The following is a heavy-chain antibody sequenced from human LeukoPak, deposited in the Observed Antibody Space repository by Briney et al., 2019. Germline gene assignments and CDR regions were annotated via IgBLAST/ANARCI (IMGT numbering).Heavy chain of an antibody. J-gene: IGHJ4*02. CDR1: GFTFIDYD. CDR2: IGIRGDT. Sequence: GGSLRLSCAASGFTFIDYDMHWVRQVIAKGLEWVSAIGIRGDTHYSGSVKGRFTISRENAESSLYLQMNSLRAEDAAVYYCARGGIQVSGIDEFDYWGQGTLVTVSS. CDR3: ARGGIQVSGIDEFDY. D-gene: IGHD6-19*01. V-gene: IGHV3-13*01.